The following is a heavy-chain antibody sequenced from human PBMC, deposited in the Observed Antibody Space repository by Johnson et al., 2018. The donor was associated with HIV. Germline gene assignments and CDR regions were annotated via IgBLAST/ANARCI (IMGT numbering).Heavy chain of an antibody. V-gene: IGHV3-30*04. CDR2: ISYDAKNK. CDR1: GFTFSDYA. J-gene: IGHJ3*02. CDR3: ARGGARSSGYYSAFDI. D-gene: IGHD3-22*01. Sequence: QVQLVESGGGVVQPGRSLRLSCVASGFTFSDYAVHWVRQAPGKGLEWVAVISYDAKNKYYADSVKGRFTIYRDNAKNSLYLQMNSLRAEDTAVYYCARGGARSSGYYSAFDIWGQGTMVTVSS.